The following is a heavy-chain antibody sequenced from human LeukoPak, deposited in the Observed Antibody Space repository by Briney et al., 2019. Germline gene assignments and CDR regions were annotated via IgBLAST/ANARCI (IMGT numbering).Heavy chain of an antibody. CDR3: ARGIYSYGLFDY. CDR2: IYYSGST. CDR1: GGSISSYY. Sequence: SETLSLTCTVSGGSISSYYWSWIRQPPGKGLEWIGYIYYSGSTNYNPSLKSRVTISVDTSKNQFSLKLSSVTAADTAVYYCARGIYSYGLFDYWGQGTLVTVSS. J-gene: IGHJ4*02. V-gene: IGHV4-59*08. D-gene: IGHD5-18*01.